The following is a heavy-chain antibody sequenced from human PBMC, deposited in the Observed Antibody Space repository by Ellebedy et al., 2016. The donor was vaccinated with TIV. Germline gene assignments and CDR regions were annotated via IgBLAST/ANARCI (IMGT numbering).Heavy chain of an antibody. D-gene: IGHD2-15*01. CDR3: AREGGKEISTYGMDV. Sequence: ASVKVSCXASGYTFTSYDINWVRQATGQGLEWMGWMIPNSGNTGYAQKFQGRVTMTRHTSISTAYMELGRLRSDDTAVYYGAREGGKEISTYGMDVWGQGATVTVSS. J-gene: IGHJ6*02. CDR2: MIPNSGNT. V-gene: IGHV1-8*01. CDR1: GYTFTSYD.